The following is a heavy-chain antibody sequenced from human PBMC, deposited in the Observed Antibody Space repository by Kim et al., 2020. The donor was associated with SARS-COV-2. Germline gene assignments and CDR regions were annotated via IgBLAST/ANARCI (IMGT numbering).Heavy chain of an antibody. CDR2: IYPGDSDT. J-gene: IGHJ4*02. D-gene: IGHD5-12*01. Sequence: GESLKISCKGSGYRFSAYWIGWVRQMPGKGLEWMGIIYPGDSDTRYSPSFQGQVTISVDNSISTAYLQWSSLKASDTAMYYCARRTYSGYDFGLGYWGQGTLVTVPS. CDR3: ARRTYSGYDFGLGY. V-gene: IGHV5-51*01. CDR1: GYRFSAYW.